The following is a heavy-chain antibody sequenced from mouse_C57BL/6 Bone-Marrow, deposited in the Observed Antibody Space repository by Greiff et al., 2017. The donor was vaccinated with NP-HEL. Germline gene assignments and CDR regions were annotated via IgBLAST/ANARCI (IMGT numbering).Heavy chain of an antibody. CDR2: ISNLAYSI. Sequence: EVKLQESGGGLVQPGGSLKLSCAASGFTFSDYGMAWVRQAPRKGPEWVAFISNLAYSIYYADTVTGRFTISRENAKNTLYLEMSSLRSEDTAMYYCARLGRYYAMDYWGQGTSVTVSS. CDR3: ARLGRYYAMDY. J-gene: IGHJ4*01. CDR1: GFTFSDYG. V-gene: IGHV5-15*01.